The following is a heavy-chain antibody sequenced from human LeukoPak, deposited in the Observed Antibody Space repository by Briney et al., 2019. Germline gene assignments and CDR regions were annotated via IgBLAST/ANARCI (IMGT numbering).Heavy chain of an antibody. CDR2: VDPEDGET. V-gene: IGHV1-69-2*01. CDR1: GYTFTDCY. Sequence: ASVKVSCKVSGYTFTDCYMHWVQQAPGKGLEWMGLVDPEDGETIYAEKFQGRVTITADTSTDTAYMELSSLRSEDTAVYYCATEVVVRVRGVTYLDYWGQGTLVTVSS. J-gene: IGHJ4*02. D-gene: IGHD3-10*01. CDR3: ATEVVVRVRGVTYLDY.